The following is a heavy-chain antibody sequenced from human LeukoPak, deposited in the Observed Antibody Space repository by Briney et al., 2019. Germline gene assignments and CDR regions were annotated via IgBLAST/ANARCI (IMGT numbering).Heavy chain of an antibody. D-gene: IGHD6-13*01. V-gene: IGHV4-39*01. CDR1: GGPISSSSYY. CDR3: SRETTSTSWY. Sequence: SSETLSLTCTVSGGPISSSSYYWAWIRQPPGKGLEWIGSIYYSGSTFYSPSLKSRVTLSVDTSKNQFSLKLSSVTAADTAVYFCSRETTSTSWYWGQGTLVTVSS. J-gene: IGHJ4*02. CDR2: IYYSGST.